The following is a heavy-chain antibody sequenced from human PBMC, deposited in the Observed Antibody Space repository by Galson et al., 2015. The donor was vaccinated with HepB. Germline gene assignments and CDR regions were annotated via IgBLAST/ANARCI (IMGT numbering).Heavy chain of an antibody. CDR2: IDPSDSYT. V-gene: IGHV5-10-1*01. Sequence: QSGAEVKKPGESLRISCKVSGYSFTSYWITWVRQMPGKGLEWMGRIDPSDSYTNYSPSFQGHVTISADKSITTAYLQWSPLQASDTATYYCAREGSSWPDYWGQGTLVTVSS. D-gene: IGHD6-13*01. CDR1: GYSFTSYW. CDR3: AREGSSWPDY. J-gene: IGHJ4*02.